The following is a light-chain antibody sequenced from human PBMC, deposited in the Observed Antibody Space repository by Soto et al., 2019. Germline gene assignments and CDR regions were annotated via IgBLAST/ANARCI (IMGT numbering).Light chain of an antibody. CDR3: TSYAGSNNLV. V-gene: IGLV2-14*01. CDR1: SSDVGGYNY. Sequence: QSALTQPASVSGSPGQSITISCTGTSSDVGGYNYVSWYQQHPGKAPKLMIYEVSNRPSGVSNRFSGSKSGNTASLTISGLQAADEADYYCTSYAGSNNLVFGTGTKVTVL. CDR2: EVS. J-gene: IGLJ1*01.